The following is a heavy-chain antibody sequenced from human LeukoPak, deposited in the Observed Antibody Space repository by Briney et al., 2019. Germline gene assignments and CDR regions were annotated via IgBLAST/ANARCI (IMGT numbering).Heavy chain of an antibody. Sequence: GGSMRLSCAASGFTFSSYWMQWVRQAPGKGLVWVSRINSDGSSTSYADSVKGRFTISRDNAKNTLYLQMNSLRAEDTAVYYCARDLNLYYDFWSGYTIGYWGQGTLVTVSS. J-gene: IGHJ4*02. D-gene: IGHD3-3*01. V-gene: IGHV3-74*01. CDR1: GFTFSSYW. CDR3: ARDLNLYYDFWSGYTIGY. CDR2: INSDGSST.